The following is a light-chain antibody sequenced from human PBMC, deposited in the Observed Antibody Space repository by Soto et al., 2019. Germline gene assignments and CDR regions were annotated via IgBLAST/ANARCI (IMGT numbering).Light chain of an antibody. CDR3: QQYNNWPWT. J-gene: IGKJ1*01. V-gene: IGKV3-15*01. CDR2: GAS. CDR1: PRIGDT. Sequence: EIPMTQSPSPLHALPWPRATLSCRASPRIGDTLAWSQQKPGQAPRLLIYGASSRVTGFPARFSRSGSGTDFTLTISSLQSDDFAVYYCQQYNNWPWTFGQGTKVDI.